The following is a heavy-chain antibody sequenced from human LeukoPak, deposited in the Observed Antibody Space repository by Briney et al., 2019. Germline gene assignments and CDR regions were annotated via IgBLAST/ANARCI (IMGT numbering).Heavy chain of an antibody. D-gene: IGHD6-19*01. Sequence: ASVNVSCKASGYIFTGYYMHWVRQAPGQGLEWMGWINPNSGGTNYAQKFQGRVTMTRDTSISTAYMELSRLRSDDTAVYYCARETGYSSGVFDYWGQGTLVTVSS. CDR2: INPNSGGT. V-gene: IGHV1-2*02. J-gene: IGHJ4*02. CDR3: ARETGYSSGVFDY. CDR1: GYIFTGYY.